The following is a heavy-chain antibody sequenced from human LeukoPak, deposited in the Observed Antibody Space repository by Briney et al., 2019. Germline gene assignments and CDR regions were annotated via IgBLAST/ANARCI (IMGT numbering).Heavy chain of an antibody. CDR1: GGSISPFY. V-gene: IGHV4-59*08. J-gene: IGHJ4*02. Sequence: SETLPLTCTVSGGSISPFYWSWIRQPPGKGLEWIAYIYYSGSTAYNPSLKSRVAISVDTSNNQVSLKLSSVTAADTAVYYCARHGYCSGGSCYWDYCGQGTLVTVSS. D-gene: IGHD2-15*01. CDR3: ARHGYCSGGSCYWDY. CDR2: IYYSGST.